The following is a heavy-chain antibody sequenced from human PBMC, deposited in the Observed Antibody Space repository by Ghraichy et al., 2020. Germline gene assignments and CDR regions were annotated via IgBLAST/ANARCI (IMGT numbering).Heavy chain of an antibody. CDR3: ARATFDI. V-gene: IGHV4-39*07. J-gene: IGHJ3*02. CDR1: GGSISSSDFY. Sequence: SETLSLTCTVSGGSISSSDFYWAWIRQPPGKRLEWIGSVFYSGSTYYNPSLQSRVTLSIDTSKNQFSLRLTSVTAADTAVYFCARATFDIWGQGTMVTVSS. CDR2: VFYSGST.